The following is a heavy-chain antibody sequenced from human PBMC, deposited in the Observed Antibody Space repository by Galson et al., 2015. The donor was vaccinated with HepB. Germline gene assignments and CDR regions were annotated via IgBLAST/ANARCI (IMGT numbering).Heavy chain of an antibody. CDR3: AKDRALSQY. CDR1: GFNFSSYG. V-gene: IGHV3-30*02. Sequence: SLRLSCAASGFNFSSYGMHWVRQAPGKGLEWVAFIRYDGNSQNYADSVRGRFTISRDNSKKTVYLQMNNLRAEDTAVYYCAKDRALSQYWGQGTLVTVSS. D-gene: IGHD3-10*01. CDR2: IRYDGNSQ. J-gene: IGHJ4*02.